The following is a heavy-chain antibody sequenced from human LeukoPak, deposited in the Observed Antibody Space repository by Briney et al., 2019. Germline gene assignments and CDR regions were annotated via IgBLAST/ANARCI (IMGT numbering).Heavy chain of an antibody. CDR3: ARGLYCSSTSCYGPYYYYMDV. D-gene: IGHD2-2*01. CDR1: GDSIRSYQ. V-gene: IGHV4-59*12. CDR2: ISYSGGT. J-gene: IGHJ6*03. Sequence: TSETLSLTCTVSGDSIRSYQWSWFRQPPGKGLEWIGYISYSGGTVYSPSLRSRVTISVDTSKSQFSLKLSSVTAADTAVYYCARGLYCSSTSCYGPYYYYMDVWGKGTAVTVSS.